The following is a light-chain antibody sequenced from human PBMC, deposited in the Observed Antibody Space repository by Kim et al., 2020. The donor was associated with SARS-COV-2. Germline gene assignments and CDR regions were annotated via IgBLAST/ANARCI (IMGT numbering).Light chain of an antibody. CDR1: ALPKQY. Sequence: SYELTQPPSVSVSPGQTARITCSGDALPKQYTYWYQQKPGQAPVLVIYKDSERPSGIPERFSGSTSGTTVTLTISGVQAEDEADYWCQSADSSGTHWVFG. V-gene: IGLV3-25*03. CDR3: QSADSSGTHWV. CDR2: KDS. J-gene: IGLJ3*02.